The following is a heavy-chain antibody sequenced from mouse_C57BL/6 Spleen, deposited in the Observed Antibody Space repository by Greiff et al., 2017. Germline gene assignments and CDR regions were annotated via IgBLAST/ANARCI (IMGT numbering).Heavy chain of an antibody. D-gene: IGHD4-1*01. CDR1: GFTFSSYA. V-gene: IGHV5-4*01. J-gene: IGHJ2*01. CDR2: ISDGGSYT. Sequence: EVQRVESGGGLVKPGGSLKLSCAASGFTFSSYAMSWVRQTPEKRLEWVATISDGGSYTYYPDNVKGRFTISRDNAKNNLYLQMSHLKSEDTAMYYCARDWADYWGQGTTRTVSS. CDR3: ARDWADY.